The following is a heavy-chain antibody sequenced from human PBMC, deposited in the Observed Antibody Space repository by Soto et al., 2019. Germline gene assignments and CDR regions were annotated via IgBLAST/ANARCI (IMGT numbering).Heavy chain of an antibody. J-gene: IGHJ4*02. D-gene: IGHD3-22*01. V-gene: IGHV4-38-2*01. CDR2: IYHTEST. CDR3: AIVDSSGYYYFDY. Sequence: SETLSLTCAVSGHSISSGFYYWGWVRQPPGKGLEWIGSIYHTESTYYNPSLKSRVTMSVDTSKNQLSLKLSSMTAADTAVYYCAIVDSSGYYYFDYWGQGTLVTVSS. CDR1: GHSISSGFYY.